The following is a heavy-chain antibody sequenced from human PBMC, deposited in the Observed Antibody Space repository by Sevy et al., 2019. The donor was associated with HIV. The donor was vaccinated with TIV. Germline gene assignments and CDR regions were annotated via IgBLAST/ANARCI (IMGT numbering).Heavy chain of an antibody. D-gene: IGHD2-15*01. J-gene: IGHJ2*01. Sequence: SETLSLTCTVSGGSISSGSYYWGWIRQPPGKGLEWIGSIYYSGSTYYNPSLKSRVTISVDTSKNQFSLRLSSVTAADTAVYYCARHIVGRTVVTGAWYFDLWGRGTLVTVSS. CDR1: GGSISSGSYY. CDR2: IYYSGST. V-gene: IGHV4-39*01. CDR3: ARHIVGRTVVTGAWYFDL.